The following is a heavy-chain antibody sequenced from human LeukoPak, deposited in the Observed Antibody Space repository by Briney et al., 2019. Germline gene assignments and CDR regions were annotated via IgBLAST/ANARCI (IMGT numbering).Heavy chain of an antibody. Sequence: ASVKVSCKVSGYTLTDLSMHWVRQAPGKGLEWMGGFDLEDGETIYAHKFQGRVTMTENTSTDTAYMELSSLRSEDTAVYYCATRLARLRLGGLSSALDYWGQGTLVTVSS. V-gene: IGHV1-24*01. CDR2: FDLEDGET. D-gene: IGHD3-16*02. J-gene: IGHJ4*02. CDR3: ATRLARLRLGGLSSALDY. CDR1: GYTLTDLS.